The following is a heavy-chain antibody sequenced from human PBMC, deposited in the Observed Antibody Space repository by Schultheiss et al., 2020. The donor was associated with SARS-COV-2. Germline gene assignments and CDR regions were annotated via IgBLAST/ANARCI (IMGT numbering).Heavy chain of an antibody. CDR2: INSDGSST. CDR3: ARVGSRGYSSSWYRD. V-gene: IGHV3-74*01. J-gene: IGHJ4*02. Sequence: GGSLRLSCAASGFTFDDYAMHWVRQAPGKGLVWVSRINSDGSSTSYADSVKGRFTISRDNAKNTLYLQMNSLRAEDTAVYYCARVGSRGYSSSWYRDWGQGTLVTVSS. CDR1: GFTFDDYA. D-gene: IGHD6-13*01.